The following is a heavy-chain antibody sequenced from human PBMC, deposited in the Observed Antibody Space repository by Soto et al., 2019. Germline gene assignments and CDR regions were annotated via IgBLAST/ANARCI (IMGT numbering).Heavy chain of an antibody. Sequence: PGGSLRLSCAASGFTFSSYGMHWVRQAPGKGLEWVAVIWYDGSNKYYADSVKGRFTISRDNSKNTLYLQMNSLRAEDTAVYYCARDRVVSDIVLVPAAKGRSYYYYGMDVWGQGTTVTVSS. D-gene: IGHD2-2*01. V-gene: IGHV3-33*01. CDR3: ARDRVVSDIVLVPAAKGRSYYYYGMDV. CDR1: GFTFSSYG. J-gene: IGHJ6*01. CDR2: IWYDGSNK.